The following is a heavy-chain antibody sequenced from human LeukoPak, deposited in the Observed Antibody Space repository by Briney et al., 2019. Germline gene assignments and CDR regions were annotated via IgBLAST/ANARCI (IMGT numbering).Heavy chain of an antibody. CDR1: GFTFSSYA. CDR2: LSGSGGST. V-gene: IGHV3-23*01. J-gene: IGHJ4*02. Sequence: GGSLRLSCAASGFTFSSYAMSWVRQAPGKGLEWVSALSGSGGSTYYADSVKGRFTISRDNSKNTLYVQMNSLRAEDTAVYYCAKVWTGFRYFDYWGQGTLVTVSS. CDR3: AKVWTGFRYFDY. D-gene: IGHD3/OR15-3a*01.